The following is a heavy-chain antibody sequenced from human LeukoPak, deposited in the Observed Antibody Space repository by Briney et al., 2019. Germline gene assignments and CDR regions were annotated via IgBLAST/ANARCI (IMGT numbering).Heavy chain of an antibody. CDR3: ARDLSGLRYFEANWFDP. D-gene: IGHD3-9*01. Sequence: SETLSLTCAVYGGSFSGYYWSWIRQPPGKGLEWIGEINHSGSTNYNPSLKSRVTISVDTSKNQFSLQLNSVTPEDTAVYYCARDLSGLRYFEANWFDPWGQGTLVTVSS. J-gene: IGHJ5*02. CDR2: INHSGST. V-gene: IGHV4-34*01. CDR1: GGSFSGYY.